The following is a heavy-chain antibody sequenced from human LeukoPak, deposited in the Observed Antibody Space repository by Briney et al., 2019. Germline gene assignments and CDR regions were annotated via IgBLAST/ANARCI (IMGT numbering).Heavy chain of an antibody. Sequence: GGSLRLSCAASGFIFPYAWMNWVRQAPGKGLEWVSNIRSNGVDTYYTDSVKGRFTISRDNSKNTLYLEMNSLRAGDTAVYYCAKGGYTTWFDPWGQGTLVTVSS. CDR3: AKGGYTTWFDP. J-gene: IGHJ5*02. CDR1: GFIFPYAW. CDR2: IRSNGVDT. V-gene: IGHV3-23*01. D-gene: IGHD2-15*01.